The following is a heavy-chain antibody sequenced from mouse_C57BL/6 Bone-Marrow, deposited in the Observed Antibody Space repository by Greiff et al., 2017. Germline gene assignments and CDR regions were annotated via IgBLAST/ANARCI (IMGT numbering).Heavy chain of an antibody. CDR1: GYTFTSYW. CDR2: IHPNSGST. D-gene: IGHD1-1*01. Sequence: QVQLQQPGAELVKPGASVKLSCKASGYTFTSYWMHWVKQRPGQGLEWIGMIHPNSGSTNYNEKFKSKDTLTVDKSSSTAYMQLSSLTSEDSAVXYCARKTPVVAPYAMDYWGQGTSVTVSS. CDR3: ARKTPVVAPYAMDY. J-gene: IGHJ4*01. V-gene: IGHV1-64*01.